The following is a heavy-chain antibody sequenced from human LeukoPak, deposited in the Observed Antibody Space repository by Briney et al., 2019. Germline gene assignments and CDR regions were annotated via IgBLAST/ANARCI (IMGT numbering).Heavy chain of an antibody. J-gene: IGHJ4*02. CDR1: GYTFTIYY. D-gene: IGHD2-2*01. Sequence: AAVKVSCKASGYTFTIYYMHWVRQAPGQGLEWMGIINPSGGSTSYAQKFQGRVTMTRDTSTSTVYMELSSLRSEDTAVYYCARGLYCSSTSCYVGFDYWGQGTLVTVSS. CDR3: ARGLYCSSTSCYVGFDY. V-gene: IGHV1-46*01. CDR2: INPSGGST.